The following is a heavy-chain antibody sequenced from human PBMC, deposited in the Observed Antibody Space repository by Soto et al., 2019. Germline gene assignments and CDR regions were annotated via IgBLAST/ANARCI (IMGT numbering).Heavy chain of an antibody. CDR1: GDSVSSNGAC. J-gene: IGHJ6*02. CDR3: ARVHCSAGTCLDGLDF. V-gene: IGHV6-1*01. CDR2: IYYRSKWFH. Sequence: SQTLSLPCVISGDSVSSNGACWNWIRQSPSRSLQWLGRIYYRSKWFHDYAASVESRMAINPDTSRNQFSLQLNYVTPEDTAVYYCARVHCSAGTCLDGLDFWGQGTTVTVSS. D-gene: IGHD2-15*01.